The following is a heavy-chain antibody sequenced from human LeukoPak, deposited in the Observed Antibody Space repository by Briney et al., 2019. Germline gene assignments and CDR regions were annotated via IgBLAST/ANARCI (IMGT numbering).Heavy chain of an antibody. J-gene: IGHJ4*02. CDR2: IYPGDSDT. V-gene: IGHV5-51*01. Sequence: GESLKISCRGSGYSITTYWIGWVRQMPGKGLEWMGIIYPGDSDTRYSPCFQGQVTMSADKSINTAYLQWSSLKASDTAMYYCARRQGCSSTSCPPDSWGQGALVTVSS. CDR1: GYSITTYW. D-gene: IGHD2-2*01. CDR3: ARRQGCSSTSCPPDS.